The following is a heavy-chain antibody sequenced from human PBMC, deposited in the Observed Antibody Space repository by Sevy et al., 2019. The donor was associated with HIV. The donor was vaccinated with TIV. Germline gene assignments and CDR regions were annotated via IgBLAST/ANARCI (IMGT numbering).Heavy chain of an antibody. CDR2: IYYSGST. J-gene: IGHJ4*02. D-gene: IGHD7-27*01. Sequence: SETLSLTCTVSGGSISSYYWSWIRQPPGKGLEWIGYIYYSGSTNYNPSLKSRVTISVDTSKNQFSLKLSSVTAADPAVYYCARHGNWGFSDYWGQGTLVTVSS. CDR3: ARHGNWGFSDY. CDR1: GGSISSYY. V-gene: IGHV4-59*08.